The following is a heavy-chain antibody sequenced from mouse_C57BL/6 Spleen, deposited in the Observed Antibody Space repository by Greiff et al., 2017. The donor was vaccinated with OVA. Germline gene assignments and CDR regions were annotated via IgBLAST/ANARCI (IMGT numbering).Heavy chain of an antibody. CDR3: ARSYDYSPDY. Sequence: EVQLQQSGAELVKPGASVKLSCTASGFNIKDYYMHWVKQRTEQGLEWIGRIDPEDGETKYAPKFQCKATITADTSSNTAYLQLSSLTSEDTAVYYCARSYDYSPDYWGQGTTLTVSS. CDR1: GFNIKDYY. CDR2: IDPEDGET. V-gene: IGHV14-2*01. J-gene: IGHJ2*01. D-gene: IGHD2-4*01.